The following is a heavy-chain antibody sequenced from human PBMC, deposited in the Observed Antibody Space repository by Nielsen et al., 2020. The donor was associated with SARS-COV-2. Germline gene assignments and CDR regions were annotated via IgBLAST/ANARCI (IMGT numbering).Heavy chain of an antibody. CDR2: IKPDGSEK. J-gene: IGHJ3*01. Sequence: GESLKISCAASGFTFSSLWMSWVRQVPGKGLEWVADIKPDGSEKVYVDSVKGRFTILRDNAKNSMSLQMNSLRVEDTAVYYCARDWSRAFDVWGQGTMVTVSS. V-gene: IGHV3-7*01. CDR3: ARDWSRAFDV. CDR1: GFTFSSLW.